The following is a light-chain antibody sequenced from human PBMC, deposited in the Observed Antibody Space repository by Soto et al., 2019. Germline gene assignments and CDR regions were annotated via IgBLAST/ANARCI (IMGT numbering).Light chain of an antibody. V-gene: IGLV1-44*01. CDR3: CSYAGNKTVV. J-gene: IGLJ3*02. CDR1: RSNIGSKT. CDR2: SNN. Sequence: QSVLTQPPSASGTPGQRVTISCSESRSNIGSKTVYWYQHLPGTTPKLLIHSNNQRPSGVPDRFSGSKSGNTASLTISGLQAEDEAVYFCCSYAGNKTVVFGGGTKVTVL.